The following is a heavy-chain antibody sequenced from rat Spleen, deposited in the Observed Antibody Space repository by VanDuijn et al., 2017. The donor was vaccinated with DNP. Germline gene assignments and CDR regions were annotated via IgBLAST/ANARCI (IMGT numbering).Heavy chain of an antibody. Sequence: VRLRESGPGLVQPSEILSLTCTVSGFTFRTYWMFWVRQAPGKGLEWVAAINPDGGKTYYLDSVKGRFTIFGDNSKNTVYLQMNSLRSENTATYYCTKDLQWYAMDVWGQGTSVTVSS. D-gene: IGHD1-1*01. CDR2: INPDGGKT. J-gene: IGHJ4*01. CDR3: TKDLQWYAMDV. CDR1: GFTFRTYW. V-gene: IGHV5-58*01.